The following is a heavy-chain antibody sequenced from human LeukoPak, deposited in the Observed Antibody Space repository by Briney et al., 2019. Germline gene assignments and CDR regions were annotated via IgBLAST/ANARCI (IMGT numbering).Heavy chain of an antibody. CDR2: IYYSGST. J-gene: IGHJ4*02. V-gene: IGHV4-39*07. CDR1: GGSISSRSYY. CDR3: ARDVGVPDYFDY. Sequence: PSETLSLTCTVSGGSISSRSYYWGWLRQPPGKGLEWIVSIYYSGSTYYNPSLKSRVTISVDTSKNQFSLKLSSGTAADTAVYCCARDVGVPDYFDYWGQGTLVTVSS. D-gene: IGHD2-21*01.